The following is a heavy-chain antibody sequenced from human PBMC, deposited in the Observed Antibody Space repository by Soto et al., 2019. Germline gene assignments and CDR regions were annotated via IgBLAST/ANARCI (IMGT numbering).Heavy chain of an antibody. D-gene: IGHD7-27*01. CDR2: ISYDGSNK. V-gene: IGHV3-30-3*01. CDR1: GFTFSSYA. CDR3: ARDLNPLPWGGYYYYYGMDV. Sequence: QVQLVESGGGVVQPGRSLRLSCAASGFTFSSYAMHWVRQAPGKGLEWVAVISYDGSNKYYADSVKGRFTISRDNSKNTLYLQMNSLRAEDTAVYYCARDLNPLPWGGYYYYYGMDVWGQGTTVTVSS. J-gene: IGHJ6*02.